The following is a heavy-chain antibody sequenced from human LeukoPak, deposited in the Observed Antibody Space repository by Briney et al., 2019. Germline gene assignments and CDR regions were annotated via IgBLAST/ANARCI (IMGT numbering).Heavy chain of an antibody. V-gene: IGHV3-21*01. CDR2: ISSSSSYI. CDR3: ARVAPIDYDFWSGPYFDY. D-gene: IGHD3-3*01. Sequence: PGGSLRLSCAASGFTFSRYSMNWVRQAPGKGVEWVSSISSSSSYIYYADSVKGRFTISRDNAKNSMYLQMHSLRAEDTAVYYCARVAPIDYDFWSGPYFDYWGQGTLVTVSS. J-gene: IGHJ4*02. CDR1: GFTFSRYS.